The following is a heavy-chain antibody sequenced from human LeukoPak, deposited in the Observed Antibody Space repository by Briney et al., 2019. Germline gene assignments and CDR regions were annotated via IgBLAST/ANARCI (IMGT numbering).Heavy chain of an antibody. CDR2: IDYDSSHI. D-gene: IGHD3-9*01. CDR1: GFTFSNSA. V-gene: IGHV3-21*01. J-gene: IGHJ4*02. CDR3: ARDPLRYLRVGHYDY. Sequence: PGGSLRLSCAASGFTFSNSAMNWVRQAPGKGLEWVSSIDYDSSHIYYAASVRGRFTISRDNARNSVYLQMNSLRVEDTAVYYCARDPLRYLRVGHYDYWGQGTLVALSS.